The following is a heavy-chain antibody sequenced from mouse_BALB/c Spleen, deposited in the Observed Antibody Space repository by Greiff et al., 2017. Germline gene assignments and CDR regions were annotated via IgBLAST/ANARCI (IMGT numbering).Heavy chain of an antibody. Sequence: VQLQQSGAELVMPGASVKMSCKASGYTFTDYWMHWVKQRPGQGLEWIGAIDTSDSYTSYNQKFKGKATLTVDESSSTAYMQLSSLTSEDSAVYYCAISAYWGQGTLVTVSA. V-gene: IGHV1-69*01. CDR1: GYTFTDYW. J-gene: IGHJ3*01. CDR2: IDTSDSYT. CDR3: AISAY.